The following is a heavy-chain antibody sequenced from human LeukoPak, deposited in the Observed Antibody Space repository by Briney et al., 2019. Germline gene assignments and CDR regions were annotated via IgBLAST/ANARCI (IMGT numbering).Heavy chain of an antibody. J-gene: IGHJ4*02. Sequence: PSETLSPTCTVSGGSISSSSYYWGWIRQPPGTGLEWIGSIYSGGNTYYNPSLKSRVTISVDASKNQCSLRLSSVTAADTAVYYCGRYDHPVITPIDSWGQGTLVTVSS. CDR2: IYSGGNT. CDR3: GRYDHPVITPIDS. CDR1: GGSISSSSYY. V-gene: IGHV4-39*01. D-gene: IGHD3-3*01.